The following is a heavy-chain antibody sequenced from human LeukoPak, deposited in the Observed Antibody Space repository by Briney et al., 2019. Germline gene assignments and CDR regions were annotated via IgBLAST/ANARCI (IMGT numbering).Heavy chain of an antibody. V-gene: IGHV4-39*07. CDR2: IYYSGST. D-gene: IGHD1-26*01. Sequence: PSETLSLTCTVSGGSISSSSYYWGWIRQPPGRGLEWIGSIYYSGSTYYNPSLKSRVTISVDTSKNQFSLKLSSVTAADTAVYYCARDRRTREGLDVWGQGTTVTVSS. J-gene: IGHJ6*02. CDR3: ARDRRTREGLDV. CDR1: GGSISSSSYY.